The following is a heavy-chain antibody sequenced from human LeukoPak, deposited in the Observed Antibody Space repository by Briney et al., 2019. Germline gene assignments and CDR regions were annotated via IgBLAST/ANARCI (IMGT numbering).Heavy chain of an antibody. CDR1: GGXFSSYA. J-gene: IGHJ5*02. V-gene: IGHV1-69*13. Sequence: GASVKVSCKASGGXFSSYAISWVRQAPGQGLEWMGQIIPIFGTANYAQKFQGRVTITADESTSTAYMELSSLRSEDTAVYYCARGWESYCSSTSCHDPPGWFDPWGQGTLVTVSS. CDR2: IIPIFGTA. CDR3: ARGWESYCSSTSCHDPPGWFDP. D-gene: IGHD2-2*01.